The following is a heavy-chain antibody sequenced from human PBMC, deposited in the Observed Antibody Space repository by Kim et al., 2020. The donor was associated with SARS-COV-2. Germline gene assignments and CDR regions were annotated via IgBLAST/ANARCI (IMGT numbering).Heavy chain of an antibody. CDR3: AKVSYCSSTSCYSRWFDP. V-gene: IGHV3-23*01. CDR1: GFTFSSYA. J-gene: IGHJ5*02. D-gene: IGHD2-2*01. Sequence: GGSLRLSCAASGFTFSSYAMSWVRQAPGKGLEWVSAISGSGGSTYYADSVKGRFTISRDNSKNTLYLQMNSLRAEDTAVYYCAKVSYCSSTSCYSRWFDPWGQGTLVTVSS. CDR2: ISGSGGST.